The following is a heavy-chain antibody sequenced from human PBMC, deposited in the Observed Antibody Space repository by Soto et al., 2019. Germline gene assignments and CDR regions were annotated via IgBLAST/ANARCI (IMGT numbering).Heavy chain of an antibody. J-gene: IGHJ4*02. CDR1: GFTFSSYG. CDR2: IWYDGSNK. D-gene: IGHD2-15*01. CDR3: ARDLGGWPDY. Sequence: PXXSLRLSCAASGFTFSSYGMHWVRQAPGKGLEWVAVIWYDGSNKYYADSVKGRFTISRDNSASTAYMELSSLRSEDTAVYYCARDLGGWPDYWGQGTLVTVSS. V-gene: IGHV3-33*01.